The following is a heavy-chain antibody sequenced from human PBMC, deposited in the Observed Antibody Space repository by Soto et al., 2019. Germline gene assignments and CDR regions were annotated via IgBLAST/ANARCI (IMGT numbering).Heavy chain of an antibody. CDR3: AKARCLTTNCYVPDY. Sequence: WGARILSCSASVFSVITDTMIWFRQSPGKGLAWIRTISFSGCSPAYADSVQVVVIISRDNYKNTLYLQMNSLRGEDTAMYYCAKARCLTTNCYVPDYWGQGTLVTVSS. CDR1: VFSVITDT. CDR2: ISFSGCSP. V-gene: IGHV3-23*01. J-gene: IGHJ4*02. D-gene: IGHD4-4*01.